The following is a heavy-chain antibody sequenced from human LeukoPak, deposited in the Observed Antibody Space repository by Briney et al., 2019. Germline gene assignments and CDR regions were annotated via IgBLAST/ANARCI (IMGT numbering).Heavy chain of an antibody. J-gene: IGHJ4*02. CDR2: IYYSGST. Sequence: SETLSLTGTFSGGSVSSGGYYWSWIRRPPGKGLGGIGYIYYSGSTNYNPSLKSRVTISVDTSKNQFSLKLSSVAAADTAVYYCARGAWIQLWSHDYWGQGTLVTVSS. CDR1: GGSVSSGGYY. CDR3: ARGAWIQLWSHDY. D-gene: IGHD5-18*01. V-gene: IGHV4-61*08.